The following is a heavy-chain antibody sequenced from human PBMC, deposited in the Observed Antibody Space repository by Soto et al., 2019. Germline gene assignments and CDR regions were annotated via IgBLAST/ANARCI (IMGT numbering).Heavy chain of an antibody. J-gene: IGHJ4*02. Sequence: EVQLVESGGGLVQPGRSLRLSCVASGFTADDYAMHWVRQAPGKGLEWVSGISSNSDTIDYADSVKGRFTISRDNAKNSLFLQMNSLRPEDTAWYYCAKDRTWGGMSTIHYFDSWGQGTLVTVSS. CDR2: ISSNSDTI. CDR3: AKDRTWGGMSTIHYFDS. CDR1: GFTADDYA. V-gene: IGHV3-9*02. D-gene: IGHD3-3*01.